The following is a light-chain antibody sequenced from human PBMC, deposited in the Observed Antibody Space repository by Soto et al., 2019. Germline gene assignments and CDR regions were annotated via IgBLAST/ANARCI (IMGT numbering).Light chain of an antibody. CDR2: GAS. J-gene: IGKJ4*01. CDR1: ESVSTN. CDR3: QQYDDWLRLT. V-gene: IGKV3-15*01. Sequence: EIEMTQSPATLSLAPGERVTLSCRASESVSTNLAWYQQKAGQAPRLLIYGASTRATGIPARFSGSGSGTEFTLTISSLQSEDFAVYYCQQYDDWLRLTFGGGTKV.